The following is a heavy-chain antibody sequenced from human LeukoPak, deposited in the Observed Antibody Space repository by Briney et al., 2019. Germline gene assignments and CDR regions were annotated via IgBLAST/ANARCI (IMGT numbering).Heavy chain of an antibody. V-gene: IGHV3-48*03. CDR2: ISSSGDAI. CDR3: ATQCSNGSCYSGVY. CDR1: GFTFSSYE. J-gene: IGHJ4*02. D-gene: IGHD2-15*01. Sequence: GGSLRLSCAASGFTFSSYEMNWVRQAPGKGLEWVSYISSSGDAIYYADSVEGRFTISRDDAKNSLYLQMNSLRAEDTAVYYCATQCSNGSCYSGVYWGQGTLATVSS.